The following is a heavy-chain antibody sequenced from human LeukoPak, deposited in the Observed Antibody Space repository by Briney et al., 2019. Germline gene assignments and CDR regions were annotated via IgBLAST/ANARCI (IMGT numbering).Heavy chain of an antibody. J-gene: IGHJ4*02. D-gene: IGHD1-14*01. CDR1: GYTFTGYY. V-gene: IGHV1-2*02. Sequence: ASVKVSCKASGYTFTGYYMHWVRQAPGQGLEWMGWINPNSGGTNYAQKFQGRVTMTRDTSISTAYMELSGLRSDDTAVYYCARDGEGRTNFDYWGQGTLITVSS. CDR3: ARDGEGRTNFDY. CDR2: INPNSGGT.